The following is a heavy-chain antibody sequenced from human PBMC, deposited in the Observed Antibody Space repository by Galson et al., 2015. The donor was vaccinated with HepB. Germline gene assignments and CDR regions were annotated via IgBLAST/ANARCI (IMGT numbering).Heavy chain of an antibody. Sequence: SVKVSCKASGYTFTSYDINWVRQATGQGLEWMGWMNPNSGNTGYAQKFQGRVTMTRNTSISTAYMELSSLRSEDTAVYYCARAGLYFTMIRGVIQHAFDMWGQGTMVTVSS. D-gene: IGHD3-10*01. V-gene: IGHV1-8*01. CDR1: GYTFTSYD. CDR2: MNPNSGNT. J-gene: IGHJ3*02. CDR3: ARAGLYFTMIRGVIQHAFDM.